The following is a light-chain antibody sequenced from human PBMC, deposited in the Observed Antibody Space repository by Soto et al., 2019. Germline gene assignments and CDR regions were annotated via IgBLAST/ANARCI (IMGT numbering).Light chain of an antibody. CDR1: QSVRSY. V-gene: IGKV3-11*01. CDR3: QQRSNWPLT. CDR2: DAS. J-gene: IGKJ4*01. Sequence: EIVLTQSPATLSLSPGERVTLSCRASQSVRSYLAWYQQKSGQAPRLLIYDASSRATGIPARFSGSGSGTDFTLTISSLEPEDFAVYYCQQRSNWPLTFGGGTKVEIK.